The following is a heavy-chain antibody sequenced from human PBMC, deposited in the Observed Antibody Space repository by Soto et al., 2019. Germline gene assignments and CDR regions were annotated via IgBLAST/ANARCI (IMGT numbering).Heavy chain of an antibody. J-gene: IGHJ6*02. CDR1: GYTFTSYG. CDR2: ISAYNGNT. V-gene: IGHV1-18*04. CDR3: ARDGYYDSSGYTTAYYYYGMDV. Sequence: GASGEGSCKASGYTFTSYGISWVRQAPGQGLEWMGWISAYNGNTNYAQKLQGRVTMTTDTSTSTAYMELRSLRSDDTAVYYCARDGYYDSSGYTTAYYYYGMDVWGQGTTVTVSS. D-gene: IGHD3-22*01.